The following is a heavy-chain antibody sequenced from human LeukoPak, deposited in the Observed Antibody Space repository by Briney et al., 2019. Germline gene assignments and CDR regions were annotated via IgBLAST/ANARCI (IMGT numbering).Heavy chain of an antibody. CDR1: GASVSSNY. V-gene: IGHV4-4*07. Sequence: PSETLSLTCAVSGASVSSNYWSWIRQSAGERLEWIGRVSLSDGTNYSPSLKSRVSMSLDASKNQFSLKLTSVTAADTAVYYCARIRRHNYDWYADDSWGQGALVTVSS. CDR3: ARIRRHNYDWYADDS. J-gene: IGHJ4*02. D-gene: IGHD3-9*01. CDR2: VSLSDGT.